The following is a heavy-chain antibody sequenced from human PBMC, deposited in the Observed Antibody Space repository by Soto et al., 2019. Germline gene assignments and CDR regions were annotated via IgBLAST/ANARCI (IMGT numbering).Heavy chain of an antibody. J-gene: IGHJ6*03. CDR3: ARGILGGATGTPGYYYYYMDV. V-gene: IGHV4-34*01. Sequence: PSETLSLTCAVYGGSFSGYYWSWIRQPPGKGLEWIGEINHSGSTNYNPSLKSRVTISVDTSKNQFSLKLSSVTAADTAVYSCARGILGGATGTPGYYYYYMDVWGKGPTVTVSS. D-gene: IGHD3-16*01. CDR1: GGSFSGYY. CDR2: INHSGST.